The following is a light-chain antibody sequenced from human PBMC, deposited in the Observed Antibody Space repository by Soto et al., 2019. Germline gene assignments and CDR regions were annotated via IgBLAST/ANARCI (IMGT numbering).Light chain of an antibody. V-gene: IGKV3-20*01. CDR1: QSVSGSY. Sequence: IVLTQSPGTLSLSPGERATLSCRASQSVSGSYLAWYQQKPGQAPRLVIYGASRRATGIPDRFSSSGSGKDFTLTISRLDPQDSAVYCCHHYVSSVWTFGQGTKV. J-gene: IGKJ1*01. CDR3: HHYVSSVWT. CDR2: GAS.